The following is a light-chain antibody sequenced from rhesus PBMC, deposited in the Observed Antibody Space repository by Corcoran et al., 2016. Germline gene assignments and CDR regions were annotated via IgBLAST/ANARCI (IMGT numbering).Light chain of an antibody. CDR1: QSLLHSGGKTY. V-gene: IGKV2-104*02. Sequence: DIVMTQTPLSLPVTPGEPASISCRSSQSLLHSGGKTYLYWYLQKPGQSPQRLIHEVSNRASGVPARVGGSGSGTDFTLKSSRVEAEDVGVYYCMQGIQLPLTFGGGTKVEIK. CDR2: EVS. CDR3: MQGIQLPLT. J-gene: IGKJ4*01.